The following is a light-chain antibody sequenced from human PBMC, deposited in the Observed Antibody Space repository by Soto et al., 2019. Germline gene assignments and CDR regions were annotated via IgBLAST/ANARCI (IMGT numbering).Light chain of an antibody. J-gene: IGLJ2*01. CDR3: QVWDSSSDHPE. V-gene: IGLV3-21*04. CDR2: YDS. CDR1: NIGSKS. Sequence: SYELTQPPSVSVAPGKTARITCGGNNIGSKSMHWYQQKPGQAPVLVIYYDSDRPSGIPERFSGSNSGNTATLTISRVEAGDEADYYCQVWDSSSDHPEFGGGTKLTVL.